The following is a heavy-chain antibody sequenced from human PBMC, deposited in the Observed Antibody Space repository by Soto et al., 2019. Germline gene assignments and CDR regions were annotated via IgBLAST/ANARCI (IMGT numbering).Heavy chain of an antibody. V-gene: IGHV3-53*02. CDR1: GFTVSSNY. D-gene: IGHD3-22*01. CDR3: AMGAGDSSGHDAFDI. J-gene: IGHJ3*02. Sequence: EVQLVETGGGLIQPGGSLRLSCAASGFTVSSNYMSWVRQAPGKGLEWVSVIYSGGSTYYADSVKGRFTITRDNSKNTLYLQMNSLRAEDTAVYYCAMGAGDSSGHDAFDIWGQGTMVTVSS. CDR2: IYSGGST.